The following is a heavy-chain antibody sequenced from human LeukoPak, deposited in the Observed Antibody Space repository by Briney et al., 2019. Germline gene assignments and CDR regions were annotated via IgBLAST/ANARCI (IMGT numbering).Heavy chain of an antibody. J-gene: IGHJ4*02. Sequence: PGGSLRLSCAASRFTFSSYAMSWVRQAPGKGLEWVSSISSSSSYIYYADSVKGRFTISRDNAKNSLYLQMNSLRAEDTAVYYCAREGRFLEPYFDYWGQGTLVTVSS. CDR3: AREGRFLEPYFDY. V-gene: IGHV3-21*01. CDR1: RFTFSSYA. D-gene: IGHD3-3*01. CDR2: ISSSSSYI.